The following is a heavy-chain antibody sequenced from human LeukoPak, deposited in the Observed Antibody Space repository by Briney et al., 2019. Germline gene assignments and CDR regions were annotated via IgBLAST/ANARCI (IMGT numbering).Heavy chain of an antibody. Sequence: SETLSLTCTVSGGSISGYYWSWIRQPPGKGLEWIGYISYSGSTNYNPSLKSRVTISVDTSKNQFSLKLSSVTAADTAVYYCARQTSTSWGFDYWGQGTLVTVSS. CDR2: ISYSGST. V-gene: IGHV4-59*08. CDR1: GGSISGYY. J-gene: IGHJ4*02. D-gene: IGHD7-27*01. CDR3: ARQTSTSWGFDY.